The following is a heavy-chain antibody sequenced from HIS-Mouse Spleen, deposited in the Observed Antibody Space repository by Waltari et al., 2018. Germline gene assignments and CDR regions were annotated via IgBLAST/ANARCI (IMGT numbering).Heavy chain of an antibody. CDR3: AREGCSSTSCYGSGSYYFDY. CDR1: GFTFSSYS. CDR2: ISSSSSTI. V-gene: IGHV3-48*02. D-gene: IGHD2-2*01. J-gene: IGHJ4*02. Sequence: EVQLVESGGGLVQPGGSLRLSCAASGFTFSSYSMNWVRQAPGTGLEWVSYISSSSSTIYYADSVKGRFTISRDNAKNSLYLQMNSLRDEDTAVYYCAREGCSSTSCYGSGSYYFDYWGQGTLVTVSS.